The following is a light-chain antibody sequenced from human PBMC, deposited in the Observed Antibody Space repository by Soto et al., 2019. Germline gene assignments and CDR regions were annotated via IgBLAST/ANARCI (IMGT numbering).Light chain of an antibody. Sequence: QSVLTQPPSVSGAPGQRVTISCTGSSSNIGAGYDVHWYQQLPGTAPKLLIYGNSNRPSGVPDRFSGSTSGTSASLAITGLQAPAEADYYCQPYDSSLSGWVFGGGTKLTVL. V-gene: IGLV1-40*01. CDR3: QPYDSSLSGWV. CDR1: SSNIGAGYD. CDR2: GNS. J-gene: IGLJ3*02.